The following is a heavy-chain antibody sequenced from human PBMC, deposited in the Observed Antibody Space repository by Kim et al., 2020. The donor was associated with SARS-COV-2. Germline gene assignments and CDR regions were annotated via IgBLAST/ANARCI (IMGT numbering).Heavy chain of an antibody. D-gene: IGHD3-3*01. CDR2: IYYSGST. CDR1: GGSISSYY. V-gene: IGHV4-59*01. J-gene: IGHJ4*02. CDR3: ASSPLDDSFDY. Sequence: SETLSLTCTVSGGSISSYYWSWIRQPPGKGLEWIGYIYYSGSTNYNPSLKSRVTISVDTSKNQFSLKLSSVTAADTAAYYCASSPLDDSFDYWGQGTLVTVSS.